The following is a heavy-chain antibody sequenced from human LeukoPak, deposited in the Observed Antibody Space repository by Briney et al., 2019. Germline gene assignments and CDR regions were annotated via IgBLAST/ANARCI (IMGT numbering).Heavy chain of an antibody. CDR1: GFIFSNSW. V-gene: IGHV3-7*01. CDR3: ARDPMHGAFDI. Sequence: RPGGSLRLSCAVSGFIFSNSWMSWVRQVPRKGLELVANINQHGSDKYYMDSVKGRCTISRDNARNSLFLQMNSLRAEDAAVYYCARDPMHGAFDIWGQGTMVTVSS. CDR2: INQHGSDK. J-gene: IGHJ3*02.